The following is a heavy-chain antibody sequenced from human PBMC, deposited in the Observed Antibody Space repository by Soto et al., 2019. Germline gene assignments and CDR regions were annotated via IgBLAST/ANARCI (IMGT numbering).Heavy chain of an antibody. V-gene: IGHV4-59*08. CDR1: GGSISSYY. J-gene: IGHJ4*02. Sequence: SETLSLTCTVYGGSISSYYWSWIRQPPGKGLEWIGYIYYSGSTNYNPSLKSRVTISVDTSKNQFSLKLNSMTAADTAVYYCARHNYGSGSTYFDYWGQGTLVTVSS. CDR2: IYYSGST. D-gene: IGHD3-10*01. CDR3: ARHNYGSGSTYFDY.